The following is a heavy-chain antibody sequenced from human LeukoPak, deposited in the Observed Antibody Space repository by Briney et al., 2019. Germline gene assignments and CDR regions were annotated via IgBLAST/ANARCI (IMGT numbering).Heavy chain of an antibody. CDR2: IYYSGST. Sequence: PSETLSLTCTVSGGSISSYYWSWIRQPPGKGLEWIGYIYYSGSTNYNPSLKSRVTISVDTSKNQFSLKLSSVTAADTAVYYCARGKTTVTTYYYYYMDVWGKGTTVTVSS. V-gene: IGHV4-59*12. D-gene: IGHD4-11*01. J-gene: IGHJ6*03. CDR3: ARGKTTVTTYYYYYMDV. CDR1: GGSISSYY.